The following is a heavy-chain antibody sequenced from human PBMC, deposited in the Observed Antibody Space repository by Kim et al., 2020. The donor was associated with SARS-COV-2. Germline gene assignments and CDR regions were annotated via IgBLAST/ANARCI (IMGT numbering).Heavy chain of an antibody. Sequence: IYYPDYAKGRLPISRDNAKHSLYLQMKRLRAEDTAVYYCARDQYSYGLDYRGQGTLVTVSS. V-gene: IGHV3-21*01. CDR3: ARDQYSYGLDY. CDR2: I. J-gene: IGHJ4*02. D-gene: IGHD5-18*01.